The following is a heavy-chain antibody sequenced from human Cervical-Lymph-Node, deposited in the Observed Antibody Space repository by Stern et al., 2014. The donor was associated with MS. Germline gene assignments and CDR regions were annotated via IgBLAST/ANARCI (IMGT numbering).Heavy chain of an antibody. J-gene: IGHJ4*02. CDR1: GYTFTSYA. Sequence: QVQLVQSGAEVKKPGASVKVSCQASGYTFTSYAMHWVRQAPGQRLEWMGWINAANGNTKYSQKFQGRVTITRDTSASTAYMELSSLRSEDTAVYYCARETHDFCSGYDYWGQGTLVTVSS. CDR3: ARETHDFCSGYDY. CDR2: INAANGNT. V-gene: IGHV1-3*01. D-gene: IGHD3-3*01.